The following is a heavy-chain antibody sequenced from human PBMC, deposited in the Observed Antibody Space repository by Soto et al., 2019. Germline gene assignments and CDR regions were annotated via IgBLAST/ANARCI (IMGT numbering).Heavy chain of an antibody. CDR2: ISYDGSNK. CDR1: GFTFSFYG. V-gene: IGHV3-30*03. Sequence: PGGSRRLSCAASGFTFSFYGMHWVRQAPGKGLEWVAVISYDGSNKDYADSVKGRFTISRDNSKNTLYLQMNSLRAEDTAVYYCATYSSAWTHRYFDHWGQGTLVTVSS. CDR3: ATYSSAWTHRYFDH. J-gene: IGHJ4*02. D-gene: IGHD6-19*01.